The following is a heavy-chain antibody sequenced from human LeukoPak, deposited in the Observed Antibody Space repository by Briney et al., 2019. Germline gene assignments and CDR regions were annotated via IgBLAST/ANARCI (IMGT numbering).Heavy chain of an antibody. CDR1: GYTFTGYY. J-gene: IGHJ4*02. Sequence: GASVTVSCTASGYTFTGYYMHWVRQAPGQGLEWMGRINPNSGGTNYAQEFQGRVTMTRDTSISTAYMELSRLRSDDTAVYYCAREEGLVATPYWGQGTLVTVSS. V-gene: IGHV1-2*06. CDR3: AREEGLVATPY. CDR2: INPNSGGT. D-gene: IGHD5-12*01.